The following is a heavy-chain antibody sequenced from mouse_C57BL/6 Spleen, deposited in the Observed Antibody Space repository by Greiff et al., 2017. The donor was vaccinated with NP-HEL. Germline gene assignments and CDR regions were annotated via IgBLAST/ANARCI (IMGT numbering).Heavy chain of an antibody. V-gene: IGHV1-85*01. CDR3: ARGKTDYGRYFDV. CDR1: GYTFTSYD. J-gene: IGHJ1*03. CDR2: IYPRDGST. D-gene: IGHD2-4*01. Sequence: VQRVESGPELVKPGASVKLSCKASGYTFTSYDINWVKQRPGQGLEWIGWIYPRDGSTKYNEKFKGKATLTVDTSSSTAYMELHSLTSEDSAVYFCARGKTDYGRYFDVWGTGTTVTVSS.